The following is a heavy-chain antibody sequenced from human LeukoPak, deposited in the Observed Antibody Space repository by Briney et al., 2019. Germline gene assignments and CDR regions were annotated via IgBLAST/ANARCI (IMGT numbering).Heavy chain of an antibody. Sequence: GGSLRLSCAASGFTFSSYSMNWVRQAPGKGLEWVSAISGSGGSTYYADSVKGRFTISRDNSKNTLYLQMNSLRAEDTAVYYCAKGGMTTVNFDYWGQGTLATVSS. D-gene: IGHD4-17*01. CDR1: GFTFSSYS. J-gene: IGHJ4*02. V-gene: IGHV3-23*01. CDR2: ISGSGGST. CDR3: AKGGMTTVNFDY.